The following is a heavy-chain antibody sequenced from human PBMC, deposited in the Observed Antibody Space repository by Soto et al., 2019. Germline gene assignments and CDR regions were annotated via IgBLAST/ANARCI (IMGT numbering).Heavy chain of an antibody. CDR3: ARTHGTDV. D-gene: IGHD1-7*01. J-gene: IGHJ6*02. CDR2: IIPIFGTA. Sequence: GAPVEVRWEECGGGFGSCSISWVRQAPGQGLEWMGGIIPIFGTANYAQKFQGRVTITADKSTSTAYMELSSLRSEDTAVYYCARTHGTDVCGQRITV. CDR1: GGGFGSCS. V-gene: IGHV1-69*06.